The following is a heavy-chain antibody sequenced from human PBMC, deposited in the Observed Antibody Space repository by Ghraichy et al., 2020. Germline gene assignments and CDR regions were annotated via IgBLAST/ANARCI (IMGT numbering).Heavy chain of an antibody. D-gene: IGHD2-2*03. Sequence: SQTLSLTCTVSGGSLSSSSYYWGWIRQPPGNGLEWIGSVYYSGSTYYNPSLKSRVTISVDTYKNKFSLKLRSVTAADTAVYYCARPPGYCSSTSCRDAFDIWRQGTMVTVSS. CDR2: VYYSGST. V-gene: IGHV4-39*01. CDR3: ARPPGYCSSTSCRDAFDI. J-gene: IGHJ3*02. CDR1: GGSLSSSSYY.